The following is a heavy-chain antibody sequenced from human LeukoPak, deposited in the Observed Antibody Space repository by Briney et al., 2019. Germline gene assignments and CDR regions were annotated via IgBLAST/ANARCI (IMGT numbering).Heavy chain of an antibody. CDR3: ARDYAPHYYGAGSYYEVDY. D-gene: IGHD3-10*01. V-gene: IGHV1-2*02. CDR1: GYTFTGYY. J-gene: IGHJ4*02. Sequence: ASVKVSCKASGYTFTGYYTHWVRQAPGQGLEWMGCINPNSGGTNYAQKFQGRVTMTRDTSISTAYMELSRLRSDDTAVYYCARDYAPHYYGAGSYYEVDYWGQGTLVTVSS. CDR2: INPNSGGT.